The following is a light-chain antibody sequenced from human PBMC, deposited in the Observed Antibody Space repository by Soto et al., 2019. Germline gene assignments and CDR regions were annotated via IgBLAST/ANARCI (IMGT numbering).Light chain of an antibody. CDR2: DND. CDR1: SSNIGNNY. J-gene: IGLJ2*01. CDR3: GAWDSSLTAVV. V-gene: IGLV1-51*01. Sequence: QSVLMQPPSVSAAPGQKVTISCSGSSSNIGNNYVSWYQQFPGTAPKLLIYDNDKRPSGIPDRFSGSKSGTSATLGITGLQTGDEADYHCGAWDSSLTAVVFGGGTKLTVL.